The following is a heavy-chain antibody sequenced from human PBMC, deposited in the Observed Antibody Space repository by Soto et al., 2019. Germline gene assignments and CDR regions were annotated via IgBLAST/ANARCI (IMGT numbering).Heavy chain of an antibody. D-gene: IGHD5-18*01. V-gene: IGHV3-33*01. CDR1: GVTFSSYG. J-gene: IGHJ6*03. CDR3: ARVDTAMARYYYYYYYMDV. CDR2: IWYDGSNK. Sequence: PGGSLRLSCAASGVTFSSYGVHGVRQAPGKGLEWVAVIWYDGSNKYYADSVKGRFTISRDNSKNTLYLQMNSLRAEDTAVYYCARVDTAMARYYYYYYYMDVWGKGTTVTVSS.